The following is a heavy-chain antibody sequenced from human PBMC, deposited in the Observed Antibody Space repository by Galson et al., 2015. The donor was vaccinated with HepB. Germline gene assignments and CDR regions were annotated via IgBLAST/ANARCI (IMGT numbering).Heavy chain of an antibody. J-gene: IGHJ4*02. V-gene: IGHV3-48*01. CDR1: GFTFSSYS. CDR3: ARETGIAVAGTDY. D-gene: IGHD6-19*01. Sequence: SLRLSCAASGFTFSSYSMNWVRQAPGKGLEWVSYISSSSSTIYYADSVRGRFTISRDNAKNSLYLQMNSLRAEDTAVYYCARETGIAVAGTDYWGQGTLVTVSS. CDR2: ISSSSSTI.